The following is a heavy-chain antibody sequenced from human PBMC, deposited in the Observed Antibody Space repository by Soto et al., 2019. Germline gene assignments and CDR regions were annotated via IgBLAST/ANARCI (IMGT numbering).Heavy chain of an antibody. D-gene: IGHD6-19*01. CDR1: GYTFTSYD. CDR2: MNPNSGNT. V-gene: IGHV1-8*01. J-gene: IGHJ4*02. Sequence: ASVKVSCKASGYTFTSYDINWVRQATGQGLEWMGWMNPNSGNTGYAQKFQGRVTMTRNTSISTAYMELSSLRSEDTAVYYCARGPEYSSGWPVYYYWGQGTLVTVPQ. CDR3: ARGPEYSSGWPVYYY.